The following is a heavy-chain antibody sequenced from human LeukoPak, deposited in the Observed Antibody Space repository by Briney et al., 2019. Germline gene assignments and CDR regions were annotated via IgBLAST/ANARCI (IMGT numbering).Heavy chain of an antibody. D-gene: IGHD6-6*01. CDR2: MNPNSGNT. CDR3: ARDRSIAARPAPGWFDP. V-gene: IGHV1-8*01. J-gene: IGHJ5*02. Sequence: GASVKVSCKASGYTFTSYDINWVRQATGQGLEWRGWMNPNSGNTGYAQKFQGRVTMTRNTSISTAYMELSSLRSEDTAVYYCARDRSIAARPAPGWFDPWGQGTLVTVSS. CDR1: GYTFTSYD.